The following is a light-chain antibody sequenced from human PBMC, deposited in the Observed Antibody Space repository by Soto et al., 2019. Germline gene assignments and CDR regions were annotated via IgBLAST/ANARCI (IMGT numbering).Light chain of an antibody. CDR1: QSIGSS. CDR2: DAS. Sequence: DIQMTQSPSTLSASVGDRDTITCRASQSIGSSLAWYQQEPGKGPKLLIYDASTLESGVPSRFSGSGFGTEFALTISSLQPDDFATFYCQQYNSYGTFGQGTKLEIK. CDR3: QQYNSYGT. J-gene: IGKJ2*01. V-gene: IGKV1-5*01.